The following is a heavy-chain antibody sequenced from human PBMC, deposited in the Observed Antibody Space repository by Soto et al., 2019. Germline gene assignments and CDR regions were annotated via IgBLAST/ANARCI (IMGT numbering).Heavy chain of an antibody. CDR2: LKSIADAETT. V-gene: IGHV3-15*07. Sequence: EVQLVESGGGLVEPGGSLRLSCAASGFTFTNAWMNWVRQAPGKGLEWVGRLKSIADAETTDYAAPVQGRFSISRDDSKNTLYLQMNSLKTKDTAVYYCATCIAARACAFDMWGQGTMVTVSS. CDR3: ATCIAARACAFDM. J-gene: IGHJ3*02. CDR1: GFTFTNAW. D-gene: IGHD6-6*01.